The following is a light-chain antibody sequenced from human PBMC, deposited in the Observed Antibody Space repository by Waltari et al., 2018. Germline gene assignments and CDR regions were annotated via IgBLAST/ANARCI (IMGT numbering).Light chain of an antibody. J-gene: IGKJ1*01. Sequence: IVMTQSPLSLSVTLGQPVSISCRSSQSLAYPDGNTYLNWFQQKPGQSPRRLFYNVSNRDSGVPDRFSGSGSGTDFSLKITRVEAEDVGVYYCMHSRAWPWSFGQGTKVEIK. CDR3: MHSRAWPWS. CDR2: NVS. CDR1: QSLAYPDGNTY. V-gene: IGKV2-30*01.